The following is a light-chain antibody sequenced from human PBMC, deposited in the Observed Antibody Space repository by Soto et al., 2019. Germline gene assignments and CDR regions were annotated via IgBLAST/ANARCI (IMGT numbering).Light chain of an antibody. CDR1: QSISSW. CDR3: QRYNSYPYT. V-gene: IGKV1-5*03. Sequence: DIQITQSPSTLSASVGDRVTITCRASQSISSWLAWYQQKPGKAPKLLIYKASSLESGVPSRFSGSGSGTEFTLTISSLQPDDFATYYCQRYNSYPYTFGQGTKLEIK. J-gene: IGKJ2*01. CDR2: KAS.